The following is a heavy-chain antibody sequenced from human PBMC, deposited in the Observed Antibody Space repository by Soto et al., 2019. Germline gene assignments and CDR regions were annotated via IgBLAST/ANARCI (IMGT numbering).Heavy chain of an antibody. V-gene: IGHV3-30*18. D-gene: IGHD3-22*01. CDR2: ISYDGSNK. CDR3: AKFYDSSGYARAFDI. CDR1: GFTFSSYG. Sequence: GGSLRLSCAASGFTFSSYGMHWVRQAPGKGLEWVAVISYDGSNKYYADSVKGRFTISRDSSKNTPYLQMNSLRAEDTAVYYCAKFYDSSGYARAFDIWGQGTMVTVSS. J-gene: IGHJ3*02.